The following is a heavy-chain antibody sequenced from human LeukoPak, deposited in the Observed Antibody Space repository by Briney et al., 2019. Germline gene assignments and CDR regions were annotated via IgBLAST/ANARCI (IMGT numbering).Heavy chain of an antibody. CDR1: GFTFSSLA. V-gene: IGHV3-21*01. CDR2: ISSSSYI. CDR3: AELGITMIGGV. D-gene: IGHD3-10*02. Sequence: GGSLRLSCAASGFTFSSLAMSWVRQAPGKGLEWVSSISSSSYIYYADSVKGRSTISRDNAKNSLYLQMNSLRAEDTAVYYCAELGITMIGGVWGKGTTVTISS. J-gene: IGHJ6*04.